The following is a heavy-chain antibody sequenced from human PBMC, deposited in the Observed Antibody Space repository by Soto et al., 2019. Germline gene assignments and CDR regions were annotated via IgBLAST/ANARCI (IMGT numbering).Heavy chain of an antibody. V-gene: IGHV3-23*01. CDR2: ISGTGDTT. CDR1: GFTFTNFA. Sequence: GGSLRLSCAASGFTFTNFAMNWVRQAPGKGLEWVSVISGTGDTTHNADSVKGRFTISRDNSMNTAFLQMNSLRAEDTALYYCAKGYCSSTSCSFDYWGQGTLVTVSS. D-gene: IGHD2-2*01. J-gene: IGHJ4*02. CDR3: AKGYCSSTSCSFDY.